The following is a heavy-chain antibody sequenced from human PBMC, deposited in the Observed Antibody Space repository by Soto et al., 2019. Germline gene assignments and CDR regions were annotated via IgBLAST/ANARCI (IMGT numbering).Heavy chain of an antibody. CDR3: ARDGDPGSSFWSGPLGGGRFDP. CDR1: GATFGNTA. J-gene: IGHJ5*02. D-gene: IGHD3-3*01. CDR2: IVPLFGTA. Sequence: QVQLVQSGAEVKEPGSSVNVSCKTSGATFGNTAVTWVRQAPGQGLEWIGGIVPLFGTANYAQKFRGRVTITADASTSTAYMELSSLRTDDTAVYYCARDGDPGSSFWSGPLGGGRFDPWGQGTLVTVSS. V-gene: IGHV1-69*12.